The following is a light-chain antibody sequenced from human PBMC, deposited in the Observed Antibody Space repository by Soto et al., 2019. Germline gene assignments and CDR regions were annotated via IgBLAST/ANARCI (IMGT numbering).Light chain of an antibody. CDR1: SSDVGTYNY. Sequence: SVLAQPASVSGSPGQSITICCTGTSSDVGTYNYVSWYQRHPGKAPKLIIYEVSNRPSGVSNRFSGSKSGSTAPLXXSGLQAEDEADYHCTSYTRDTALVFGTGTKVTVL. CDR2: EVS. V-gene: IGLV2-14*01. J-gene: IGLJ1*01. CDR3: TSYTRDTALV.